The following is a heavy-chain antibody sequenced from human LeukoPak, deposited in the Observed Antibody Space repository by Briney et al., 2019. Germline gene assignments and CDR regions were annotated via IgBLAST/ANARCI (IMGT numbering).Heavy chain of an antibody. Sequence: SETLSLTCTVSSGSISGSGYYWCWIRQPPGKGLEWIGSINYSGNTYYDSSLKSRVTISVDTSKNYFSLRLSSVTAADTAVYYCARLVLSYGNAFDHWGQGTLVTVSS. CDR1: SGSISGSGYY. V-gene: IGHV4-39*02. J-gene: IGHJ4*02. D-gene: IGHD2/OR15-2a*01. CDR2: INYSGNT. CDR3: ARLVLSYGNAFDH.